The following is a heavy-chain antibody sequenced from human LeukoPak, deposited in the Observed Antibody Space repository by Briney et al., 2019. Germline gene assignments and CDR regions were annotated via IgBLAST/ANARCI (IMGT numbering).Heavy chain of an antibody. CDR2: FNPNSGGA. CDR3: LTMIVVVTNS. CDR1: GYTFTDHY. V-gene: IGHV1-2*02. D-gene: IGHD3-22*01. Sequence: RASVKVSCKASGYTFTDHYIHWVRQAPEQGLEWMGWFNPNSGGADYAQKFQGRVTMTRDTSITTAYMELSSLRSDDTAVYYCLTMIVVVTNSWGQGTLVTVSS. J-gene: IGHJ4*02.